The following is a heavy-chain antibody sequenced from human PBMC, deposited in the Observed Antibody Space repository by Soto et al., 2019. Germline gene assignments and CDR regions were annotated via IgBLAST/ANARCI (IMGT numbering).Heavy chain of an antibody. J-gene: IGHJ6*02. CDR3: ARDNWNGAYYGLDV. D-gene: IGHD1-20*01. CDR2: MSGSGSSI. V-gene: IGHV3-23*01. Sequence: PGGSLRLSCVASHFAFNIDAMTWVRQAPGKGLEWVSSMSGSGSSIYYADSVKGRFTITRDKSKKTLYLQMNSLRAEDTAVYWCARDNWNGAYYGLDVWGQGATVTVSS. CDR1: HFAFNIDA.